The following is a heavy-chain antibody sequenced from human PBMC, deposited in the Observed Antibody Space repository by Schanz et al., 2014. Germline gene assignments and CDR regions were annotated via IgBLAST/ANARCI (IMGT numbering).Heavy chain of an antibody. V-gene: IGHV3-11*06. Sequence: QVQLVESGGGLVKPGGSLRLSCVASGFTFSDYYMSWIRQAPGKGLEWVSYISSSSSYTNYADSVKGRFTISRDNAKNSLYLQMNSLRAEDTAVYYCARESPFGGDCFSHWGQGTLVTVSS. D-gene: IGHD2-21*01. CDR3: ARESPFGGDCFSH. CDR2: ISSSSSYT. J-gene: IGHJ4*02. CDR1: GFTFSDYY.